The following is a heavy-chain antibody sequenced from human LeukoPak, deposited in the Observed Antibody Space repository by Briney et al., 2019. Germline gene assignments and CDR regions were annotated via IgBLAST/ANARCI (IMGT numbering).Heavy chain of an antibody. CDR1: GGSISSSSYY. CDR2: IYYSGST. Sequence: SETLSLTCTVSGGSISSSSYYWGWIRQPPGKGLEWIGSIYYSGSTYYNPSLKSRVTISVDTSKNQFSLKLSSVTAADTAVYYCARGYYDYVWGSYRQPPHGYWYFDLWGRGTLVTVSS. V-gene: IGHV4-39*07. J-gene: IGHJ2*01. D-gene: IGHD3-16*02. CDR3: ARGYYDYVWGSYRQPPHGYWYFDL.